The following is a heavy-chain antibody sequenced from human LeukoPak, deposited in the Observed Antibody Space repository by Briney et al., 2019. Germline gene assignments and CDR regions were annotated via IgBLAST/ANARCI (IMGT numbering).Heavy chain of an antibody. CDR3: ARAVGSSAPLVDP. CDR2: IYHSEGT. Sequence: SGTLSLTCNVSGGYVSSYYFNWIRQAPGKGLEWIGYIYHSEGTKYNPSLKSRVTISIDTSKNQVSLRLSSMTAADTAVYYCARAVGSSAPLVDPWGQGTLVIVST. CDR1: GGYVSSYY. V-gene: IGHV4-59*02. J-gene: IGHJ5*02. D-gene: IGHD6-19*01.